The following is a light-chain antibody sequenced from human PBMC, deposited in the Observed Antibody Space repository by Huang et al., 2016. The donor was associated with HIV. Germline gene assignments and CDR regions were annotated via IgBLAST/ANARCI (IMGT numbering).Light chain of an antibody. CDR1: QSVSSIY. CDR3: QHYGASPFT. V-gene: IGKV3-20*01. J-gene: IGKJ3*01. Sequence: EIVLTQSPGTLSLSPGERATLSCRASQSVSSIYFAWYQQKPGQAPRLLIYGASSRASGIPDRFSGSGSGTDFTLTISRLEPEDFAVYYCQHYGASPFTFGPGTKVDI. CDR2: GAS.